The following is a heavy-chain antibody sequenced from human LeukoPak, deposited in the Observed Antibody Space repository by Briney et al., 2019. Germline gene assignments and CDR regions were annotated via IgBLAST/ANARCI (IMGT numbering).Heavy chain of an antibody. CDR2: TNPNSGST. CDR3: ARIGGYYYYMDV. Sequence: ASVKVSCKASGYTFTGYYMHWVRQAPGQGLEWMGWTNPNSGSTGYAQKFQGRVTITRNTSISTAYMELSSLRSEDTAVYYCARIGGYYYYMDVWGKGTTVTVSS. J-gene: IGHJ6*03. CDR1: GYTFTGYY. V-gene: IGHV1-8*03. D-gene: IGHD3-16*01.